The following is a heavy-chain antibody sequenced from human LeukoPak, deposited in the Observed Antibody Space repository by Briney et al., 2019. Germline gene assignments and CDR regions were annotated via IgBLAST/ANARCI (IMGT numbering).Heavy chain of an antibody. V-gene: IGHV1-69*05. CDR2: LIPLYGAT. J-gene: IGHJ6*03. CDR3: AVGDPFNYYMDL. Sequence: SVKVSCKASGGTFSNYAISWVRHAPGQRLESMGGLIPLYGATNYTQRFQGRITITTDESTTTAYMELSSLRSEDTAVYFCAVGDPFNYYMDLWRKGTTVTVFS. CDR1: GGTFSNYA. D-gene: IGHD4-17*01.